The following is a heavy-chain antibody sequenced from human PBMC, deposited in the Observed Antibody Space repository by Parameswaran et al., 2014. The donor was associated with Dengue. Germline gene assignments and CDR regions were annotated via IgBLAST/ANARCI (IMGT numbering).Heavy chain of an antibody. CDR3: ARPVDSGYSNAFDI. J-gene: IGHJ3*02. V-gene: IGHV5-51*01. CDR2: IYPADSDT. D-gene: IGHD3-22*01. Sequence: VRQMPGKGLEWMGIIYPADSDTKYSPSFQGQVTISADKSISTAYLQWSSLKSSDTAMYYCARPVDSGYSNAFDIWGQGTMVTVSS.